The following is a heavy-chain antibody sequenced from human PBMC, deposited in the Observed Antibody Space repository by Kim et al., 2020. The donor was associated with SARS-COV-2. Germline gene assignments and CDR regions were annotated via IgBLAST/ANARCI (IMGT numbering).Heavy chain of an antibody. CDR2: INPSDGGP. J-gene: IGHJ4*02. Sequence: ASVKVSCKASGYTFTRYYIHWVLQAPGQAPECMGIINPSDGGPSYTQKFQGRLTMTRDTSTSTVYMELSSLRSDDTAVYYCARDHSGGSYFDYWGQGTLV. CDR3: ARDHSGGSYFDY. V-gene: IGHV1-46*01. CDR1: GYTFTRYY. D-gene: IGHD3-10*01.